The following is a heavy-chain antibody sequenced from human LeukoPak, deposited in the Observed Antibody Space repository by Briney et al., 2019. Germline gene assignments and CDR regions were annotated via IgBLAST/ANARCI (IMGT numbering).Heavy chain of an antibody. CDR1: GGSISSYY. CDR3: ASQRGNFDY. V-gene: IGHV4-59*08. J-gene: IGHJ4*02. D-gene: IGHD3-16*01. CDR2: IYYSGST. Sequence: ASETLSLTCTVSGGSISSYYWSWIRQPPGKGLEWIGYIYYSGSTNYNPSLKSRVTISVDTSKNQFSLKLSSVTAADTAVYYCASQRGNFDYWGQGTLVTVSS.